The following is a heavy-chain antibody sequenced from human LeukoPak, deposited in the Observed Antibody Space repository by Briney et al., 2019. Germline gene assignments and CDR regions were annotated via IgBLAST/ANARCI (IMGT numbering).Heavy chain of an antibody. V-gene: IGHV3-13*04. D-gene: IGHD3-16*01. J-gene: IGHJ3*02. Sequence: GGSLRLSCAASGFTFSTYDMHWVRQATGKGLGWVSAIDTAGNTFYPGSVKGRFTISRENAKDSLYLQMNNVRAGDTAVYFCARTSKVTSVMDIWGQGTMVTVSS. CDR3: ARTSKVTSVMDI. CDR1: GFTFSTYD. CDR2: IDTAGNT.